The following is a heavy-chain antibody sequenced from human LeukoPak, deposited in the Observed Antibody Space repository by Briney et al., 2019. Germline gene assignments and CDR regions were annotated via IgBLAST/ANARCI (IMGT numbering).Heavy chain of an antibody. V-gene: IGHV4-61*01. CDR2: IYYRGST. CDR3: AGLGYCSGGSCYPLD. CDR1: GGSVSSGSYY. J-gene: IGHJ4*02. D-gene: IGHD2-15*01. Sequence: PSETLSLTCTVSGGSVSSGSYYWSWTRQPPGKGLEWIGYIYYRGSTNYNPSLKSRVTISVDTSKNQFSLKLSSVTAADTAVYYCAGLGYCSGGSCYPLDWGQGTLVTVSS.